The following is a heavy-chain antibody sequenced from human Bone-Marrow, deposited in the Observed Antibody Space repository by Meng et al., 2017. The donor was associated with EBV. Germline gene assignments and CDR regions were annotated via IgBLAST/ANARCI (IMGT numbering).Heavy chain of an antibody. Sequence: QGQLQQGGAGLLKPSETLSLTCAVYGGFFSGYYWSWIRQPPGKGLEWIGEINHSGSTNYNPSLKSRVTISVDTSKNQFSLKLSSVTAADTAVYYCAREVYNWFDPWGQGTLVTVSS. CDR3: AREVYNWFDP. CDR1: GGFFSGYY. D-gene: IGHD6-6*01. CDR2: INHSGST. V-gene: IGHV4-34*01. J-gene: IGHJ5*02.